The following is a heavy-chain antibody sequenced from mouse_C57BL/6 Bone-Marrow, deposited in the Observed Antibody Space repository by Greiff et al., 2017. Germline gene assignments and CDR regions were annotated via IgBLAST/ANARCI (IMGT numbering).Heavy chain of an antibody. D-gene: IGHD2-3*01. Sequence: DVKLVESGGGLVQPGGSLSLSCAASGFTFTDYYMSWVRQPPGKALEWLGFIRNKANGYTTEYSASVKGRFTISRDNSQSIPYLLMNALRAEDSATHNCARYVYVNSFEYWGPGTPLTVSS. CDR3: ARYVYVNSFEY. V-gene: IGHV7-3*01. CDR2: IRNKANGYTT. J-gene: IGHJ2*01. CDR1: GFTFTDYY.